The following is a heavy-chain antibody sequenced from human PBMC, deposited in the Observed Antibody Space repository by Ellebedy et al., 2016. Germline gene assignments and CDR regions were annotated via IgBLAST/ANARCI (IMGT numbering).Heavy chain of an antibody. D-gene: IGHD3-10*01. Sequence: ASVKVSXKASGYTFTPFSITWVRQAPGQGLEWMGFVNTFSGNTKFAQKFQGRVSMTTDSSTHTAYMDLRSLRSDDTAMYYCAKTSGWGYGENWGQGTLVTVSS. CDR1: GYTFTPFS. CDR2: VNTFSGNT. V-gene: IGHV1-18*04. J-gene: IGHJ4*02. CDR3: AKTSGWGYGEN.